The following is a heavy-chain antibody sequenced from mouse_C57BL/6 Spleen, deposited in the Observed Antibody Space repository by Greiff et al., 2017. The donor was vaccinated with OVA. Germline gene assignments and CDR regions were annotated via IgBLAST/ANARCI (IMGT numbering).Heavy chain of an antibody. CDR2: IYPGSGST. CDR1: GYTFTSYW. CDR3: ATAYGSSYYAMDY. V-gene: IGHV1-55*01. J-gene: IGHJ4*01. Sequence: QVQLQQPGAELVKPGASVKMSCKASGYTFTSYWITWVKQRPGQGLEWIGDIYPGSGSTNYNEKFKSKATLTVDTSSSTAYMQLSSLTSEDSAVYCCATAYGSSYYAMDYWGQGTSVTVSS. D-gene: IGHD1-1*01.